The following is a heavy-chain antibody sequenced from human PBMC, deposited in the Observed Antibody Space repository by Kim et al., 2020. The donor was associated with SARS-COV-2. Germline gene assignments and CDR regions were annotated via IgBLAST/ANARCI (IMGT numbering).Heavy chain of an antibody. V-gene: IGHV4-34*13. CDR3: ATAQWLRSPFDY. J-gene: IGHJ4*02. Sequence: NYDPALQSRVTISIDTSKTQFSLKLSSVTAADTAVYYCATAQWLRSPFDYWGQGTLVTVSS. D-gene: IGHD5-12*01.